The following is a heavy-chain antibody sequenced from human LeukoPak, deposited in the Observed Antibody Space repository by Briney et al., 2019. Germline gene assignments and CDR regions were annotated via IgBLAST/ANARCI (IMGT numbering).Heavy chain of an antibody. J-gene: IGHJ4*02. D-gene: IGHD3-10*01. CDR3: ARQVGPGYGSGSYFYFDY. Sequence: GSLRLSCAASGFTFSSYAMSWVRQPPGKGLEWIGSIYYSGSTYYNPSLKSRVTISVDTSKNQFSLKLSSVTAADTAVYYCARQVGPGYGSGSYFYFDYWGQGTLVTVSS. V-gene: IGHV4-39*01. CDR2: IYYSGST. CDR1: GFTFSSYA.